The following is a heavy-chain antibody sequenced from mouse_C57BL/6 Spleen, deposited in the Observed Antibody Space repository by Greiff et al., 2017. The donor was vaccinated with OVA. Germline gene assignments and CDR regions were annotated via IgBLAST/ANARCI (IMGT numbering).Heavy chain of an antibody. J-gene: IGHJ4*01. D-gene: IGHD2-5*01. CDR2: INPSNGGT. Sequence: VKLQQPGTELVKPGASVKLSCKASGYTFTSYWMHWVKQRPGQGLEWIGNINPSNGGTNYNEKFKSKATLTVDKSSSTAYMQLSSLTSEDSAVYYCARSGYSNYDAMDYWGQGTSVTVSS. CDR1: GYTFTSYW. V-gene: IGHV1-53*01. CDR3: ARSGYSNYDAMDY.